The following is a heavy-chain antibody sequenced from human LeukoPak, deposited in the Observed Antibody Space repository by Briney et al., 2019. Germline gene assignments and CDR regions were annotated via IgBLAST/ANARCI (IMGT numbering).Heavy chain of an antibody. J-gene: IGHJ4*02. CDR1: GFTFSSYA. D-gene: IGHD2-2*01. Sequence: GGSLRLSCAASGFTFSSYAMSWVRQAPGKGLEWVSAISGSGGSTYYADTVKGRFTISRDNSKNTLYLQMNSLRAEDTAVYYCSKDGYCSSTSCYPAPYWGQGTLVTVSS. CDR2: ISGSGGST. CDR3: SKDGYCSSTSCYPAPY. V-gene: IGHV3-23*01.